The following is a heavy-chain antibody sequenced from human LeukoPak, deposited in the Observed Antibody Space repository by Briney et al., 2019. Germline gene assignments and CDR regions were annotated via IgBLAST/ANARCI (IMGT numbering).Heavy chain of an antibody. CDR3: AKDRMVTTGLGALDI. Sequence: GGSLRLSCAASGFTFSSYGMHWVRQAPGKGLEWVAFIRYDGSNKYYADSVKGRFTISRDNSKNTLWLQMNSLRGEDTAVYYCAKDRMVTTGLGALDIWGPGTMVTVSS. CDR1: GFTFSSYG. D-gene: IGHD4-17*01. CDR2: IRYDGSNK. V-gene: IGHV3-30*02. J-gene: IGHJ3*02.